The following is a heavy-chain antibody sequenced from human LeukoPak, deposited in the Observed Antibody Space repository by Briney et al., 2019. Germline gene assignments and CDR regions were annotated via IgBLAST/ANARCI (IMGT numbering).Heavy chain of an antibody. CDR1: GGSFSSYY. CDR2: IYTSGST. CDR3: VGGYYDSSGYPMGDFDY. Sequence: SETLSLTCTVSGGSFSSYYWSWIRQPAGKGLEWIGRIYTSGSTNYNPSLKSRVTISVDKSKNQFSLKLSSVTAADTAVYYCVGGYYDSSGYPMGDFDYWGQGTLVTVSS. V-gene: IGHV4-4*07. D-gene: IGHD3-22*01. J-gene: IGHJ4*02.